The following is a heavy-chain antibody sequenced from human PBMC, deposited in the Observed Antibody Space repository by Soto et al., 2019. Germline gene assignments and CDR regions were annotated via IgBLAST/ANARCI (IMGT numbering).Heavy chain of an antibody. J-gene: IGHJ4*02. CDR1: GYTFTSYD. CDR3: ARANTVTTRGRGALGY. D-gene: IGHD4-17*01. Sequence: QVQLVQSGAEVKKPGASVKVSCKASGYTFTSYDINWVRQATGQGLEWMGWMNPNSGNTGDAQKFQGRVTMTMNTSISTAYMELSSLRSECTAVYYCARANTVTTRGRGALGYWGQGTLVTVSS. CDR2: MNPNSGNT. V-gene: IGHV1-8*01.